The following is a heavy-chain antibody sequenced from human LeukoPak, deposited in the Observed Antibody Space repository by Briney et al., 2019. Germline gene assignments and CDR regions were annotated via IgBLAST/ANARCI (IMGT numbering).Heavy chain of an antibody. D-gene: IGHD3-9*01. V-gene: IGHV4-30-2*01. CDR2: IYHSGST. J-gene: IGHJ6*02. Sequence: SQTLSLTCAVSGGSISSGGYSWSWIRQPPGKGLEWIGNIYHSGSTYYNPSLKSRVTISVDRSKNQFSLKLSSVTAADTAVYYCARAAGYYDILTGYKYYYGMDVWGQGTTVTVSS. CDR3: ARAAGYYDILTGYKYYYGMDV. CDR1: GGSISSGGYS.